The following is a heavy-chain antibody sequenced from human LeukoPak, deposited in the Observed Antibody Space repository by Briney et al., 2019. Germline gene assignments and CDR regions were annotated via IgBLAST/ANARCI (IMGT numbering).Heavy chain of an antibody. V-gene: IGHV3-23*01. CDR3: AKDKGSVWGSPDY. Sequence: GGSLRLSCGASGITFNNAWMSWVRQAPGKGLEWVSTISGSGGSTYYAASVKGRFTISRDNSKNTLYLQMNSLRAEDTAVYYCAKDKGSVWGSPDYWGQGTLVTVSS. D-gene: IGHD3-16*01. J-gene: IGHJ4*02. CDR2: ISGSGGST. CDR1: GITFNNAW.